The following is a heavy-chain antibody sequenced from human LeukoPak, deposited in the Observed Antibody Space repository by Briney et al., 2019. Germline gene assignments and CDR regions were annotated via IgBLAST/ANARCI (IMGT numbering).Heavy chain of an antibody. D-gene: IGHD6-19*01. Sequence: GGSLRLSCVGSGYTFSSFAMSWVRQAPGKGLEWVSTISGGGDYTYYADSVKGRFTISRDDSKNTPFLQMNSLRPEDTAIYYGAKRITLAAVFYFDSWGQGTLVTVSS. CDR1: GYTFSSFA. V-gene: IGHV3-23*01. J-gene: IGHJ4*02. CDR2: ISGGGDYT. CDR3: AKRITLAAVFYFDS.